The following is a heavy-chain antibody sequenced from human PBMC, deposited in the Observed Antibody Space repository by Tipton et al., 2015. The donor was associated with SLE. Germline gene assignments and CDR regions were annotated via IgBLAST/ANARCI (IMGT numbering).Heavy chain of an antibody. V-gene: IGHV4-34*01. CDR2: INHSGST. CDR1: GGSFSGYY. J-gene: IGHJ1*01. CDR3: ARHRIRGGVQH. D-gene: IGHD3-16*01. Sequence: TLSLTCAVYGGSFSGYYWSWIRQPPGKGLEWIGEINHSGSTNYNPSLKSRVTISVDTSKNQFSLKLSSVTAADTAVYYCARHRIRGGVQHWGQGTLVTVSS.